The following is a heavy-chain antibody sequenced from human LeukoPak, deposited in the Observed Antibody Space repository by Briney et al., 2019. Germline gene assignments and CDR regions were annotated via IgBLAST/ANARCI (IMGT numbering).Heavy chain of an antibody. V-gene: IGHV4-34*01. Sequence: SETLSLTCAVYGGSFSGYYWSWIRQPPGKGREWIGEINHSGSTNYNPSLKSRVTISVDTSKNQFSLKLSSVTAADTAVYYCARAGRAYYYDSSGYYYGYWGQGTLVTVSS. J-gene: IGHJ4*02. CDR3: ARAGRAYYYDSSGYYYGY. CDR2: INHSGST. CDR1: GGSFSGYY. D-gene: IGHD3-22*01.